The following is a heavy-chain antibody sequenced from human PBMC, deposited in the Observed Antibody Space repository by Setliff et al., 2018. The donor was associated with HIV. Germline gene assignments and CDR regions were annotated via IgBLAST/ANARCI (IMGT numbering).Heavy chain of an antibody. D-gene: IGHD1-1*01. V-gene: IGHV4-59*11. CDR2: IHHSGST. CDR1: GDFRNIQW. Sequence: PSETLSLTCTVSGDFRNIQWWTWMRQSPGLGLQWIGSIHHSGSTYYDPSLKNRVTLSVDTSNNQVSLTLTSVTAADTAVYYCAKQPGGHSFFDLWGQGILVTVSS. CDR3: AKQPGGHSFFDL. J-gene: IGHJ4*02.